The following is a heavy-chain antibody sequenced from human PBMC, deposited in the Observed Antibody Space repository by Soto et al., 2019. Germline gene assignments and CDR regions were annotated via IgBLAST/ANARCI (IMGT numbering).Heavy chain of an antibody. CDR1: GGSFSGYY. Sequence: QVQLQQWGAGLLKPSETLSLTCAVYGGSFSGYYWRWIRQPPGKRLEWIGEINHSGSTNYNPSLKSRVTISVDTSKNQFSLKLSSVTAADTAVYYCARARYCSSTSCYSSYYYYGMDVWGQGTTVTVSS. J-gene: IGHJ6*02. CDR3: ARARYCSSTSCYSSYYYYGMDV. D-gene: IGHD2-2*02. V-gene: IGHV4-34*01. CDR2: INHSGST.